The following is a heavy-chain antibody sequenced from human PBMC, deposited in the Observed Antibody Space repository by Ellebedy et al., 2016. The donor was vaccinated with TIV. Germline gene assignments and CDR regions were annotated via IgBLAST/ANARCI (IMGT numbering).Heavy chain of an antibody. CDR3: ARNVNYGHDY. D-gene: IGHD4-17*01. Sequence: GGSLRLXXAASGFTFSTYAMDWVRQAPGKGLELVSSISISSDLIFYADSVRGRVTISRDNAKNSVYLQISSLRADDTAGYYLARNVNYGHDYWGQGTLVPVSS. V-gene: IGHV3-21*01. J-gene: IGHJ4*02. CDR2: ISISSDLI. CDR1: GFTFSTYA.